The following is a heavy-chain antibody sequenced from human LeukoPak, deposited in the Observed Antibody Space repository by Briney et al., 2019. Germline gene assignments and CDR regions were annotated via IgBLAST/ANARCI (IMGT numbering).Heavy chain of an antibody. CDR1: GFTFSSYG. D-gene: IGHD6-6*01. V-gene: IGHV3-33*06. Sequence: AGRFLRLSCAASGFTFSSYGMHWVRQAPGKGLEWVAVIWYDGSNKYYADSVKGRFTISRDNSKNTLYLQMNSLRAEDTAVYYCAKDQYSSSDSAFDIWGQGTMVTVSS. CDR3: AKDQYSSSDSAFDI. CDR2: IWYDGSNK. J-gene: IGHJ3*02.